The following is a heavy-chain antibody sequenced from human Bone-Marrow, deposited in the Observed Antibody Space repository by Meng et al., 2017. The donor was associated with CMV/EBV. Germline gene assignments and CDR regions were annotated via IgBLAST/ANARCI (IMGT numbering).Heavy chain of an antibody. Sequence: SGFSFSSYAMHWVRQAPGKGLEWVAVISYDGSNKYYADSVKGRFTISRDNSKNTLYLQMNSLRAEDTAVYYCARGAFWSGYYIALDYWGQGTLVTVSS. D-gene: IGHD3-3*01. V-gene: IGHV3-30-3*01. CDR3: ARGAFWSGYYIALDY. CDR2: ISYDGSNK. J-gene: IGHJ4*02. CDR1: GFSFSSYA.